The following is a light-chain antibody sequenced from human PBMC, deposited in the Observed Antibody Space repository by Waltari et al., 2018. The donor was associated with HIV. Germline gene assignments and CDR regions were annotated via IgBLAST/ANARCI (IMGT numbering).Light chain of an antibody. V-gene: IGLV2-8*01. CDR2: EVN. CDR1: SSAVGAYRY. J-gene: IGLJ1*01. Sequence: QSALTQPPSASGSPGQSVTISCTGTSSAVGAYRYVSWYQQHPGRAPKLMIYEVNKRPSGVPDRFSGSKSGNTASLTVSGLQAEDEADYYCSSYAGSTPYVFGTGTKVTVL. CDR3: SSYAGSTPYV.